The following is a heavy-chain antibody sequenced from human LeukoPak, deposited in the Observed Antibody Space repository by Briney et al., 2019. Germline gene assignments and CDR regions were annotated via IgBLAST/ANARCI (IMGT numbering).Heavy chain of an antibody. J-gene: IGHJ6*02. Sequence: ASVTVSCKVSGYTLTELSMHWVRQAPGKGLEWMGGFDPEDGETIYAQKFQGRVNMTEDTSTDTAYMELRRLRSEDTAVYYCATGISHHSGSLPYYYYGMDVWGQGTTVTVSS. CDR2: FDPEDGET. CDR3: ATGISHHSGSLPYYYYGMDV. V-gene: IGHV1-24*01. D-gene: IGHD1-26*01. CDR1: GYTLTELS.